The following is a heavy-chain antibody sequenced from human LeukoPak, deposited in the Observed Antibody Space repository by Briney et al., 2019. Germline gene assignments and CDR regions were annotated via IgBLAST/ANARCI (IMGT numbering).Heavy chain of an antibody. CDR1: GYTFTGYY. V-gene: IGHV1-2*02. Sequence: ASVKVSCKASGYTFTGYYLHWVRQAPGQGLEWMGWINPDSGGTNYAQKFQGRVTMTRDTSITTAYMELSRLTSDDTAVYYCARDLGYSRRYYDFSDWGQGTLVTVSS. D-gene: IGHD3-3*01. CDR3: ARDLGYSRRYYDFSD. CDR2: INPDSGGT. J-gene: IGHJ4*02.